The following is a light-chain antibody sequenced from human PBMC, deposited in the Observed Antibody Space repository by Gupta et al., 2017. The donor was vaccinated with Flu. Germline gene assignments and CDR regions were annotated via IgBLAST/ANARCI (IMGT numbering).Light chain of an antibody. J-gene: IGLJ3*02. CDR3: MIWHSSAWV. Sequence: QTVLTQPSSLSASPGASASLTCTFRSGIDVGSYRIYWYQQKAGSPPQYLLRYKSDSDQQQGSGVPGRFSGSKVATANAGMLLSSGLQSEDESDYDCMIWHSSAWVFGGGTKLTVL. CDR2: YKSDSDQ. CDR1: SGIDVGSYR. V-gene: IGLV5-45*02.